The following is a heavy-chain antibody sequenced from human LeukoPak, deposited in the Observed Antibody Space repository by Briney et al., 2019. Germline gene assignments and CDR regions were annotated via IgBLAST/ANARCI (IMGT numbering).Heavy chain of an antibody. CDR2: IKTDGSEK. Sequence: GSLRLSCEASGFTFSNSWMTWVRQTPGKGLEWVANIKTDGSEKYYVDSVRGRFTISRDNAKNSLYLQMNSLRAEDTAVYYCAREIRQYSSGWYQDYWGQGTLVTVSS. V-gene: IGHV3-7*01. CDR1: GFTFSNSW. D-gene: IGHD6-19*01. CDR3: AREIRQYSSGWYQDY. J-gene: IGHJ4*02.